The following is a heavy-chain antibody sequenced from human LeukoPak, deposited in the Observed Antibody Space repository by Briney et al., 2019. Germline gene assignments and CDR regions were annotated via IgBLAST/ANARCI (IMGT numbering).Heavy chain of an antibody. CDR2: IRYDGSNK. J-gene: IGHJ6*02. D-gene: IGHD2/OR15-2a*01. CDR1: GFTFSSYG. CDR3: AKDLYPDYFNYGMDV. V-gene: IGHV3-30*02. Sequence: GGSLRLSCAASGFTFSSYGMHWVRQAPGKGLEWVAFIRYDGSNKYYADSVKGRFTISRDNSKNTLYLQMNSLRAEDTAVYYCAKDLYPDYFNYGMDVWGQGTTDTVSS.